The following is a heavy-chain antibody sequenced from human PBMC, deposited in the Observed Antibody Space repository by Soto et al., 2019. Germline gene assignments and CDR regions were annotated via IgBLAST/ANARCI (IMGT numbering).Heavy chain of an antibody. V-gene: IGHV1-69*09. Sequence: QVVLLQSGTEVKRPGSSVKVSCKASGVPFNSYGFAWVRQAPGRGLEWVGRINPASQLRNYEQSLQGRGTITSDTSTTTAYMELSGLTSEVTAVYYFAGMKLASLVQWGQGTLVTVSS. D-gene: IGHD3-10*02. CDR3: AGMKLASLVQ. CDR1: GVPFNSYG. CDR2: INPASQLR. J-gene: IGHJ4*02.